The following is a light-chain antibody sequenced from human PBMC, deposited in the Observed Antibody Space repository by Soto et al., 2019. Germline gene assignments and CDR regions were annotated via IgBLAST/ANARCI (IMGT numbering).Light chain of an antibody. CDR3: ETWDSNPHGV. Sequence: QLVLTQSSSASASLGSSVKLTCTLSSGHSSYIIAWHQQQPGKAPRYLMKLEGSGSYNKGSGVPDRFSGSSSGADRYLTISNLQFEDEADYYCETWDSNPHGVFGGGTQLTVL. CDR1: SGHSSYI. V-gene: IGLV4-60*02. J-gene: IGLJ3*02. CDR2: LEGSGSY.